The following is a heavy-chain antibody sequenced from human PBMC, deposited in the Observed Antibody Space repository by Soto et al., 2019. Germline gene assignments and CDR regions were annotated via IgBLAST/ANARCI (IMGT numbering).Heavy chain of an antibody. CDR2: IKPNSGGT. D-gene: IGHD6-6*01. V-gene: IGHV1-2*02. J-gene: IGHJ6*02. CDR3: ARDGRELVPGHYYGMDV. Sequence: QVQLVQSGAEVKKPGASVKVSCKASGYTFTGYYMHWMRQAPGQGLEWMGWIKPNSGGTNYAQKFQGRVTMARDTSISSAYMELGRLISDDTAVYYCARDGRELVPGHYYGMDVWGQGTTVTVSS. CDR1: GYTFTGYY.